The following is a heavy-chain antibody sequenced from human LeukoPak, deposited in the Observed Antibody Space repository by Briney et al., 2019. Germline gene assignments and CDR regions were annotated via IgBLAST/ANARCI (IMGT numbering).Heavy chain of an antibody. V-gene: IGHV6-1*01. D-gene: IGHD3-3*01. J-gene: IGHJ4*02. Sequence: SQTLSLTCAVSGDRVSSNGASWNWIRQSPSRGLEWLGWTYYRSQQWHSDYAPSVKGRISLNPDTSKNQFSLQLISMTPEDTAVYYCGRETDFGVVTNWGQGTLVTVSS. CDR2: TYYRSQQWHS. CDR3: GRETDFGVVTN. CDR1: GDRVSSNGAS.